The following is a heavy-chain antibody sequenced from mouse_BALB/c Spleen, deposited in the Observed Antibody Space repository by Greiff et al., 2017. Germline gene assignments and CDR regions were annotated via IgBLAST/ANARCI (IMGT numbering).Heavy chain of an antibody. V-gene: IGHV3-2*02. CDR2: ISYSGRT. CDR3: ARDYYDPAWFAY. D-gene: IGHD2-4*01. J-gene: IGHJ3*01. CDR1: GYSITSDYA. Sequence: EVQGVESGPGLVKPSQSLSLTCTVTGYSITSDYAWTWIRQFPGNKLGWMGYISYSGRTSYNPSLKSRISITRDTSKNQFFLQLNSVTTEDTATYYCARDYYDPAWFAYWGQGTLVTVSA.